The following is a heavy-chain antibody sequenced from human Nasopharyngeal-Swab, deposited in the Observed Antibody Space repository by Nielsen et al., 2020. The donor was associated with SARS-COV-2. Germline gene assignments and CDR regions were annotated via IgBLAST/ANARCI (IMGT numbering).Heavy chain of an antibody. D-gene: IGHD1-26*01. V-gene: IGHV3-48*03. CDR2: ISSSGSTI. CDR3: ATPVGDEGWGLYYYGMDV. J-gene: IGHJ6*02. CDR1: GFTFSSYE. Sequence: SLKISCAASGFTFSSYEMNWVRQAPGKGLEWVSYISSSGSTIYYAHSVKGRFTISRDNAKNSLYLQMNSLRAEDTAVYYCATPVGDEGWGLYYYGMDVWGQGTTVTVSS.